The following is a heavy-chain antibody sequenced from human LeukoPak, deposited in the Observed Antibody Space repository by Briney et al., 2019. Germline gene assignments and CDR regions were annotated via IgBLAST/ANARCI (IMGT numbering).Heavy chain of an antibody. V-gene: IGHV3-23*01. D-gene: IGHD1-26*01. CDR2: ISGGGGST. Sequence: GGSLRLSCAASGFTFTSYSMNWVRQAPGKGLEWVSTISGGGGSTYYADSVKGRFTISRDNSKNTLYLQVNSLRAEDTAVYYCAKGGKWDVTPFDYWGQGTLATVSS. J-gene: IGHJ4*02. CDR3: AKGGKWDVTPFDY. CDR1: GFTFTSYS.